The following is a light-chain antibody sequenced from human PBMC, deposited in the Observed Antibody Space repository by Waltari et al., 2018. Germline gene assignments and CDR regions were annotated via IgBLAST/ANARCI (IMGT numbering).Light chain of an antibody. V-gene: IGKV2-30*01. J-gene: IGKJ3*01. CDR2: QVS. CDR1: QSLLYSNGNVY. CDR3: LQVPFT. Sequence: GVLTQSPLSLAVTLGQPASLSCKSSQSLLYSNGNVYLDWYLQRPGQSPRRLIYQVSKRDSGVPDRFSGSGSDTDFTLRISRVEADDVGTYYCLQVPFTFGPGTKMEVK.